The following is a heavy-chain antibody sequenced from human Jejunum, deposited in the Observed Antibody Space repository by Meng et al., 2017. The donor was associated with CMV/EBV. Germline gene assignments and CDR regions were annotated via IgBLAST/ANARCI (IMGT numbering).Heavy chain of an antibody. Sequence: FNFNNDWMSWVRQAPGKGLEWVANINQDGGEKYYVDSVMGRFTISRDNAKNSLYLQMNSLRAEDTAFYYCARIYDYGGAHYGMDVWGQGTTVTVSS. CDR1: FNFNNDW. J-gene: IGHJ6*02. V-gene: IGHV3-7*01. CDR3: ARIYDYGGAHYGMDV. D-gene: IGHD4/OR15-4a*01. CDR2: INQDGGEK.